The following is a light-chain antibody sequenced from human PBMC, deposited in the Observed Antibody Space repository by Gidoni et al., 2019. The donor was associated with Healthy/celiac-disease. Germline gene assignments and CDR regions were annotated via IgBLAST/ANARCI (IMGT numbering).Light chain of an antibody. CDR1: QSVSSN. J-gene: IGKJ1*01. V-gene: IGKV3-15*01. CDR2: DAS. Sequence: EIVMTQSPATLSVSPGERATRSCRASQSVSSNLAWYQQKPGQAPRLLIYDASTRATGIPARCSGSGSGTEFTLTISSLQSEDFAVYYCQQYNNWPPWTFGQGTKVEIK. CDR3: QQYNNWPPWT.